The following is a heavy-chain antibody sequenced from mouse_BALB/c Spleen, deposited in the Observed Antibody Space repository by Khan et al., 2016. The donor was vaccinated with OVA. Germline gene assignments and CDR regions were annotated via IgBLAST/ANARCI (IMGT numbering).Heavy chain of an antibody. J-gene: IGHJ4*01. CDR1: DFSIASEYA. CDR3: ARAVYYFYAYSLDY. CDR2: ISYSGST. Sequence: EVQLQESGPGLVKPSQSLSLTCTVTDFSIASEYAWNWIRQFPGNKLEWMGYISYSGSTSYNPSLQSRISITRDTSKNQFFLRFNSVTTADTATYFCARAVYYFYAYSLDYWGQGTSVTVSS. V-gene: IGHV3-2*02. D-gene: IGHD2-2*01.